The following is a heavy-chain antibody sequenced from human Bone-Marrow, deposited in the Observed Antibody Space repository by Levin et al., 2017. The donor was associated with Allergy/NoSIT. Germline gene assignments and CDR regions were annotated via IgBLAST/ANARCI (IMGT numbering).Heavy chain of an antibody. CDR1: GFAFGRYT. Sequence: GESLKISCVASGFAFGRYTFHWLRQAPGKGLEWVSLMSSDGRHTYYADSVKGRFIFSRDNSNNTLYLDMTSLRTDDTAVYFCARVSTETTYNYYYGMDVWGQGTTVTVSS. V-gene: IGHV3-30*01. D-gene: IGHD4-17*01. CDR2: MSSDGRHT. J-gene: IGHJ6*02. CDR3: ARVSTETTYNYYYGMDV.